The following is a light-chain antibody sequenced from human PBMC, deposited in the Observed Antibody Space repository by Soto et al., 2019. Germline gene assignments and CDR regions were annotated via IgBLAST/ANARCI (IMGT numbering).Light chain of an antibody. V-gene: IGKV2-28*01. J-gene: IGKJ2*02. CDR3: MQALQTPCT. CDR1: QSLLHSNGYNY. Sequence: DIVMTQSPLSLPVTPGEPASISCRSSQSLLHSNGYNYLDWYLQKPGQSPQLLIYLGSNRVSGVPDRFSGSGSGTDFTLNISRVEAEDVGVYYCMQALQTPCTFGQGTKLESK. CDR2: LGS.